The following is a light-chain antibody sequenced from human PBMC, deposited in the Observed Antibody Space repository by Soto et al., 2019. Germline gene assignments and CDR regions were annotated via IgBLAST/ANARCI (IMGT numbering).Light chain of an antibody. Sequence: DIQMTQSPSSLSASVGDRVTITCRASQTISTYLNWYQQNPGKAPKLLIYAASNLQSGVPSRFSGSASRTDFTLTINSLQPEDFATYYCQHSFNIPYTFGQGTKLEIK. CDR1: QTISTY. CDR2: AAS. CDR3: QHSFNIPYT. J-gene: IGKJ2*01. V-gene: IGKV1-39*01.